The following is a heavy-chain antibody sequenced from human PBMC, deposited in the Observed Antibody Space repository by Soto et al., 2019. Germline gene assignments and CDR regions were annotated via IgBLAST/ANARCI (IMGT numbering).Heavy chain of an antibody. J-gene: IGHJ5*02. Sequence: QITLKESGPPLVTPTQPLTLTCTFSGFSLSTSGVGVGWIRQPPGKALEWLALIYWDDDKRYSPSLKSRLTITKDTSKNQVVLTMTNMDPVDTATYYCAHSTGGYCSSTSCYEWANWFDPWGQGTLVTVSS. D-gene: IGHD2-2*01. CDR2: IYWDDDK. CDR1: GFSLSTSGVG. V-gene: IGHV2-5*02. CDR3: AHSTGGYCSSTSCYEWANWFDP.